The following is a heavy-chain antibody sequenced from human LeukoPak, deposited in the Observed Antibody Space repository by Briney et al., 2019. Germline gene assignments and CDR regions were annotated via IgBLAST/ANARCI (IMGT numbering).Heavy chain of an antibody. CDR2: IIPIFGTA. D-gene: IGHD5/OR15-5a*01. CDR1: GYTFTSYY. J-gene: IGHJ4*02. CDR3: ARDAGGVSLYY. Sequence: GASVKVSCKASGYTFTSYYMHWVRQAPGQGLEWMGGIIPIFGTANYAQKFQGRVTITADESTSTAYMELSSLRSEDTAVYYCARDAGGVSLYYWGQGTLVTVSS. V-gene: IGHV1-69*13.